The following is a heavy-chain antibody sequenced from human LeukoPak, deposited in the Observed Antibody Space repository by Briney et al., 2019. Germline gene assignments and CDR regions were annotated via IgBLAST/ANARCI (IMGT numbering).Heavy chain of an antibody. Sequence: GASVKVSCKSAGYAFTVYYMHWVRQAPGQGLELKGLITPNSVGTNYAQKFQGRVTMTRDTSISTAYMELSRLRSDDTAVYYCARGGPMGVFDYWGQGTLVTVSS. CDR2: ITPNSVGT. J-gene: IGHJ4*02. V-gene: IGHV1-2*02. D-gene: IGHD3-10*01. CDR1: GYAFTVYY. CDR3: ARGGPMGVFDY.